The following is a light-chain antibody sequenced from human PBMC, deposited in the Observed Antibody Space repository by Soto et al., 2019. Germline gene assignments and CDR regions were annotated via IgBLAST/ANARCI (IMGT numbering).Light chain of an antibody. CDR2: STN. Sequence: QAVVTQEPSVSVSPGGTVTLTCGLIACSVSTSYYPSWYQQTPGQAPRTLIYSTNTRSSGVPDRFSGSILGNKAALTITGAQADDESDYYCVLYMGSGTVVFGGGTQLTVL. CDR3: VLYMGSGTVV. J-gene: IGLJ2*01. V-gene: IGLV8-61*01. CDR1: ACSVSTSYY.